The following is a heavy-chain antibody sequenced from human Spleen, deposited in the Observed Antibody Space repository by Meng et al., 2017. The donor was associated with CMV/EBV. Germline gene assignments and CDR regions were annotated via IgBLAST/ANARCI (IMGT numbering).Heavy chain of an antibody. Sequence: WTWIRQHPGRGLEWIGYIYYSGSTYYNPSLKSRVTISVETSKNQFSLKVTSVTAADTAVYYCARVDSNYVDYWGQGTLVTVSS. CDR3: ARVDSNYVDY. V-gene: IGHV4-31*02. CDR2: IYYSGST. J-gene: IGHJ4*02. D-gene: IGHD4-11*01.